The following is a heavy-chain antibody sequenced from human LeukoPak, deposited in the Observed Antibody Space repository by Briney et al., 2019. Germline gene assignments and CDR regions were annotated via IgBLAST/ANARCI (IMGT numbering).Heavy chain of an antibody. V-gene: IGHV3-9*01. Sequence: GGSLRLSCAASRFTFDDYAMHWVRQAPGKGLEWVSGISWNGGSIGYADSVKGRFTISRDNSKNTLYLQMNSLRAEDTAVYYCAGATPRDYWGQGTLVTVSS. CDR2: ISWNGGSI. CDR3: AGATPRDY. CDR1: RFTFDDYA. J-gene: IGHJ4*02. D-gene: IGHD1-26*01.